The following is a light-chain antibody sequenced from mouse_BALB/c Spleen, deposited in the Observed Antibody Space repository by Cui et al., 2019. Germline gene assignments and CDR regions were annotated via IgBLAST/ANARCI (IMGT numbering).Light chain of an antibody. V-gene: IGKV4-68*01. CDR2: LTS. J-gene: IGKJ4*01. Sequence: QIVLTQSPALMSASPGEKDTMTCSASSSVSYMFWYQQKPRSSPKPWIYLTSNLASGVPARFSGSGSGTSYSLTISGMEAEDAATYYCQQWSSNPFTFGSGTKLEIK. CDR1: SSVSY. CDR3: QQWSSNPFT.